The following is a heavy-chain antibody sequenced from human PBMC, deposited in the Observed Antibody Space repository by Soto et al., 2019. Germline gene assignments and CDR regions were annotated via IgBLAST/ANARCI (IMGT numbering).Heavy chain of an antibody. D-gene: IGHD5-12*01. CDR2: IKQDGGQT. CDR1: GFTFDSYW. Sequence: EVQLVESGGGFVQPGGSLRLSCAASGFTFDSYWMTWVRQAPGKGLEWVAHIKQDGGQTYYVDSVKGRFTISRDNAKTSLYLQMNSLRAEDTSVYFCARGGNGYENRPPYYYYGMDVWGQGTTVTVSS. CDR3: ARGGNGYENRPPYYYYGMDV. V-gene: IGHV3-7*01. J-gene: IGHJ6*02.